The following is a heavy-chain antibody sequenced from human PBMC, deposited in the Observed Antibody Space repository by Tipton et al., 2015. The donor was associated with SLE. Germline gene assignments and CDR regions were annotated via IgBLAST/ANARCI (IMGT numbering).Heavy chain of an antibody. J-gene: IGHJ3*01. CDR2: IYTSGST. D-gene: IGHD1-26*01. Sequence: LRLSCTVSGGSISSGSYYWSWIRQPAGKGLEWIGYIYTSGSTNYNPSLKSRVTISVDTSKNQFSLKLSSVTAADTAVYYCAREGWELLGDAFDVWGQGTMVTVSS. V-gene: IGHV4-61*09. CDR3: AREGWELLGDAFDV. CDR1: GGSISSGSYY.